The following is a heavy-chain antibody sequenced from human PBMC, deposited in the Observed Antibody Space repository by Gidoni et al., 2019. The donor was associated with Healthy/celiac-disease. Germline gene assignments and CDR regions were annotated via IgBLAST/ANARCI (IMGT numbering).Heavy chain of an antibody. Sequence: EVQLLESGGGLVQPGGSLRLSCAASGFTFSSYAMSWVRPAPGKGLEWVSAISGSGGSTYYADSVKGRFTISRDNSKNTLYLQMNSLRAEDTAVYYCAKDRVRERGYSGYDYWGQGTLVTVSS. CDR2: ISGSGGST. D-gene: IGHD5-12*01. CDR3: AKDRVRERGYSGYDY. V-gene: IGHV3-23*01. CDR1: GFTFSSYA. J-gene: IGHJ4*02.